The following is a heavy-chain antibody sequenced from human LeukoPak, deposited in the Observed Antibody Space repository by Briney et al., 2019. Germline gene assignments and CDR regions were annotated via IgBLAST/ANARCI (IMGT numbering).Heavy chain of an antibody. CDR2: ISGSGGST. D-gene: IGHD5-18*01. V-gene: IGHV3-23*01. Sequence: AGGSLRLSCAASGFTFSSYWMHWVRQAPGKGLEWVSAISGSGGSTYYADSVKGRFTISRDNSKNTLYLQMNSLRAEDTAVYYCAESPGGRYGYTSPFDYWGQGTLVTVSS. J-gene: IGHJ4*02. CDR3: AESPGGRYGYTSPFDY. CDR1: GFTFSSYW.